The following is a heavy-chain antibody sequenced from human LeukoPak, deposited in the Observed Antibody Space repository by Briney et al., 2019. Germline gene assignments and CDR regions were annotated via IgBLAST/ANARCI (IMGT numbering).Heavy chain of an antibody. CDR2: MYTSGSA. J-gene: IGHJ4*02. D-gene: IGHD7-27*01. V-gene: IGHV4-4*07. CDR1: GGSISSDY. CDR3: ARTQHGELDY. Sequence: PSETLSLTCTVSGGSISSDYWSWIRQPAGKGLERIGRMYTSGSANYNPSLKSRVTMSVDTSKNQFSLKVNSVTAADTAVYYCARTQHGELDYWGQGILVTVSS.